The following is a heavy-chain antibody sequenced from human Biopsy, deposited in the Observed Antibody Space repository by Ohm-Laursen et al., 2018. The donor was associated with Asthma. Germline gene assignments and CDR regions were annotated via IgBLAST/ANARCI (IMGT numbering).Heavy chain of an antibody. CDR3: ARDVMEWYLPAFDF. V-gene: IGHV3-30-3*01. Sequence: SLRLSCAASGFTFRSYAMHWVRQAPGKGLEWVAVGGSYYDGGLKYYADSVNGRFTVSRDDSKDTLYLQMNSLRPDDTAVYYCARDVMEWYLPAFDFWGQGTLVTVSS. J-gene: IGHJ4*02. CDR2: GGSYYDGGLK. D-gene: IGHD3-3*01. CDR1: GFTFRSYA.